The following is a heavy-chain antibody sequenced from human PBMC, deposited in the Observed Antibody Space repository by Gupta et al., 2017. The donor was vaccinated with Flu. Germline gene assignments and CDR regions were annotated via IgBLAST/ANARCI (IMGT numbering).Heavy chain of an antibody. CDR1: GFTFSSYA. CDR2: ISGSGGST. D-gene: IGHD3-16*01. J-gene: IGHJ5*02. Sequence: EVQLLESGGGLVQPGGSLRLSCAASGFTFSSYAMSWVRQAPGKGLEWASAISGSGGSTYYADSVKGRFTISRDNFKNTLYLQMNSLRAEDTAVYYCASGGIRWFDPWGQGTLVTVSS. V-gene: IGHV3-23*01. CDR3: ASGGIRWFDP.